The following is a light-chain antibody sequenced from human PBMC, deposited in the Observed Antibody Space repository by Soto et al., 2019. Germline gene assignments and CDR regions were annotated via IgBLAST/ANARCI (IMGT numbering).Light chain of an antibody. CDR1: SSDVGGYNF. V-gene: IGLV2-14*01. Sequence: SALTQPASVSGSPGQSITISCTGTSSDVGGYNFVSWYQQHPGKAPKLMIYDVTNRPSGVSNRFSGSKSGNTASLTISGLQAEDEADYYCRSYSSSTSPYVLGTATKLTVL. CDR3: RSYSSSTSPYV. J-gene: IGLJ1*01. CDR2: DVT.